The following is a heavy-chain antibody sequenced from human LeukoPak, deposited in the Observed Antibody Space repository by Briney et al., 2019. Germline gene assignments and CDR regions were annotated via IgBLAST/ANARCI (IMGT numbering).Heavy chain of an antibody. CDR2: IYHSGNT. Sequence: PSETLSLTCTVSAYSISSGYYWGWIRQAPGKGLEWIGSIYHSGNTYYNPSLKSRVTISVDTSKNQFSLKLSSVTAADTAVYYCARADYYDSSGYYFDYWSQGTLVTVSS. D-gene: IGHD3-22*01. CDR1: AYSISSGYY. J-gene: IGHJ4*02. V-gene: IGHV4-38-2*02. CDR3: ARADYYDSSGYYFDY.